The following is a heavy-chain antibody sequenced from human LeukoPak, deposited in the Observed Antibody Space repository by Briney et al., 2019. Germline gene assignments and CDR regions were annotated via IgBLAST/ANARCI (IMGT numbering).Heavy chain of an antibody. CDR1: GFTFRSYG. CDR3: AKEGGYSYGYGFDR. D-gene: IGHD5-18*01. Sequence: GGPLRLPCAASGFTFRSYGMHWVGQAPGKGLDGVAFIRHDGRNKYYADSVKGRFTISRDNSKNTLYLQMNSLRAEDTAVYYCAKEGGYSYGYGFDRWGQGTLVTVSS. J-gene: IGHJ5*02. V-gene: IGHV3-30*02. CDR2: IRHDGRNK.